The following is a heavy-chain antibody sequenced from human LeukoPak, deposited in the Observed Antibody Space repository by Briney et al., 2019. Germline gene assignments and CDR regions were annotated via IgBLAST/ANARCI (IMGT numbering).Heavy chain of an antibody. V-gene: IGHV1-18*01. CDR3: ARERWHCRVNCYSVYYYALDV. J-gene: IGHJ6*02. CDR2: ISAYNGNT. CDR1: GYTFTSYG. Sequence: ASVTVSCKASGYTFTSYGISWVRQAPGQGLEWMGWISAYNGNTNYAQKLQGRVTVTSDTSAATAYVELNSLTSEDTAVYYCARERWHCRVNCYSVYYYALDVWGQGTTVTVSS. D-gene: IGHD2-15*01.